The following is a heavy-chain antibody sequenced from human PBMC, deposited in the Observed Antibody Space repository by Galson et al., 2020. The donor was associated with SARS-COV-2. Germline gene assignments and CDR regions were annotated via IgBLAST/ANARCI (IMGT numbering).Heavy chain of an antibody. D-gene: IGHD5-12*01. J-gene: IGHJ2*01. CDR3: ARAVATIYWYFDL. CDR1: GGSISSGGYY. Sequence: SENLSLTCTVSGGSISSGGYYWSWIRQHPGKGLEWIGYIYYSGSTYYNPSLKSRVTISVDTSKNQFSLKLSSVTAADTAVYYCARAVATIYWYFDLWGRGTLVTVSS. V-gene: IGHV4-31*03. CDR2: IYYSGST.